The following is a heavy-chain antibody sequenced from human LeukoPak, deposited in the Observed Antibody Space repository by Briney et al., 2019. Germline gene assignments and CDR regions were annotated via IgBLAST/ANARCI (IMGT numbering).Heavy chain of an antibody. CDR3: ARDRLSGSYYSYYFDY. J-gene: IGHJ4*02. V-gene: IGHV3-33*01. CDR1: GFTFISYG. CDR2: IWYDGSNK. Sequence: GRPLRLSCAASGFTFISYGMHWVRQAPGKGLEWVAVIWYDGSNKYYADSVKGRFTISRDNSKNTLYLQMNSLRAEDTAVYYCARDRLSGSYYSYYFDYWGQGTLVTVSS. D-gene: IGHD3-10*01.